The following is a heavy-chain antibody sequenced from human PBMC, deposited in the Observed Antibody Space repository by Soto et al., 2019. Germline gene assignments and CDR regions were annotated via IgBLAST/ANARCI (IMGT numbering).Heavy chain of an antibody. V-gene: IGHV3-23*01. CDR2: ISGSGGST. Sequence: GGSLRLSCAASGFTFSSYAMSWVRQAPGKGLGWVSAISGSGGSTYYADSVKGRFTISRDNSKNTLYLQMNSLRAEDTAVYYCAKDRRDIVVVPAGMDVWGQGTTVTVSS. D-gene: IGHD2-2*01. CDR3: AKDRRDIVVVPAGMDV. CDR1: GFTFSSYA. J-gene: IGHJ6*02.